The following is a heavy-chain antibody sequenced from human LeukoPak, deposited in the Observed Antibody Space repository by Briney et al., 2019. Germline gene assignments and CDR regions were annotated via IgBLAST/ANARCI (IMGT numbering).Heavy chain of an antibody. CDR2: ISSDGSFT. CDR1: GLTFGSHW. J-gene: IGHJ4*02. Sequence: PGGSLRLSCAASGLTFGSHWMHWVRQAPGKGLVWVSHISSDGSFTKYAESVKGRFTVSRDNAKNTLYLQIDSLRAEDTAVYYCARDLGYQPDYWGQGTLVTVSS. D-gene: IGHD3-16*02. V-gene: IGHV3-74*03. CDR3: ARDLGYQPDY.